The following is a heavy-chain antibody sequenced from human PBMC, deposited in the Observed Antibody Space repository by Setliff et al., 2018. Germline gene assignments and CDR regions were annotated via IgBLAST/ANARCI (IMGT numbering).Heavy chain of an antibody. J-gene: IGHJ6*02. D-gene: IGHD2-8*01. CDR1: GGSFSNYY. Sequence: SETLSLTCAVYGGSFSNYYWSWIRQPPGKGLEWLGEVSHSGSTNYNPSLKSRVSISADTSMNHFSLRMTSVSAADTAVYYCAKEHVVISFVTNTHHHYGMDVWGQGATVTVSS. CDR3: AKEHVVISFVTNTHHHYGMDV. V-gene: IGHV4-34*01. CDR2: VSHSGST.